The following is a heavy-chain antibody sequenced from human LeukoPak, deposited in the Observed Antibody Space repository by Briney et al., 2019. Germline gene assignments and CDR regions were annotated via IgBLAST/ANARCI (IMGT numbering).Heavy chain of an antibody. D-gene: IGHD3-3*01. CDR3: ARGATLYYDFWSGYKNYYMDV. CDR2: INHSGST. V-gene: IGHV4-34*01. J-gene: IGHJ6*03. CDR1: GGSFSGYY. Sequence: SETLSLTCAVYGGSFSGYYWSWIRQPPGEGLEWIGEINHSGSTNYNPSLKSRDTISVDTSKNQFSLKLSSVTAADTAVYYCARGATLYYDFWSGYKNYYMDVWGKGTTVTVSS.